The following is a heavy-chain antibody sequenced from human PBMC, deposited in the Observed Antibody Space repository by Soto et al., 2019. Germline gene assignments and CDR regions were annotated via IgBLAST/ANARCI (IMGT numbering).Heavy chain of an antibody. CDR2: IIPIFGTA. V-gene: IGHV1-69*13. CDR1: GGTFSSYA. CDR3: ARARYRITVVRGPENYYYYHGMDV. Sequence: SVKVSCKASGGTFSSYAISWVRQAPGQGLEWMGGIIPIFGTANYAQKFQGRVTITADESTSTAYMELSSLRSEDTAMYYCARARYRITVVRGPENYYYYHGMDVWGQGTTVTVSS. J-gene: IGHJ6*02. D-gene: IGHD3-10*01.